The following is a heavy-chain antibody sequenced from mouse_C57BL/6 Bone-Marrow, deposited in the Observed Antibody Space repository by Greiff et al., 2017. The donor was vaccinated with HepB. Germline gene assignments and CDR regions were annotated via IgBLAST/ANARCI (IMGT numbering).Heavy chain of an antibody. D-gene: IGHD1-1*01. Sequence: KCLEWLGVIWSGGSTDYNAAFISRLSISKDNSKSQVFFKMNSLQADDTAIYYCASPSTVVAGAWFAYWGQGTLVTVSA. V-gene: IGHV2-2*01. CDR2: IWSGGST. J-gene: IGHJ3*01. CDR3: ASPSTVVAGAWFAY.